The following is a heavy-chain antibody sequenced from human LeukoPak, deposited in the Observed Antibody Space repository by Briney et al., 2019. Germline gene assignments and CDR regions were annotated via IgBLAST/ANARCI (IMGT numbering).Heavy chain of an antibody. CDR3: ARDPRYYGSGSYYDY. V-gene: IGHV4-38-2*02. Sequence: SETLSLTCTVSGYSISSGYYWGWIRQPPGKGLEWIGSIYHSGSTYYNPSLKSRVTISVDTSKNQFSLKLSSVTAADTAVYYCARDPRYYGSGSYYDYWGQGTLVTVSS. CDR2: IYHSGST. J-gene: IGHJ4*02. D-gene: IGHD3-10*01. CDR1: GYSISSGYY.